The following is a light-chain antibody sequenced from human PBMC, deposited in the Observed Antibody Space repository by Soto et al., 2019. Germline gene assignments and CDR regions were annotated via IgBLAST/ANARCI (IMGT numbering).Light chain of an antibody. V-gene: IGLV2-23*01. J-gene: IGLJ3*02. CDR2: EGS. CDR3: CAYAGKSTWV. Sequence: QSALTQPASVSGSAGQSITISCTGTSGDVGSYNLVSWYQEHPGKAPRVIISEGSERPPGVSSRFSASKTGNTASLTISGLQAEDEADYFCCAYAGKSTWVFGGGTKVTVL. CDR1: SGDVGSYNL.